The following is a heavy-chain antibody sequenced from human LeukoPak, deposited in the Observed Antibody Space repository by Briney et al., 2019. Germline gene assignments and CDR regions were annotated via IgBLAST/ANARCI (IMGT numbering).Heavy chain of an antibody. V-gene: IGHV3-7*01. CDR2: IKEDGSEK. CDR1: GFTFSSYW. D-gene: IGHD1-20*01. J-gene: IGHJ3*02. CDR3: ARDEYNWNVDAFDI. Sequence: GGSLRLSCAASGFTFSSYWMSWVRQAPGKGLELEWVANIKEDGSEKYYVDSVKGRFTISRDNAKNSLYLQMNSLRAEDTAVYYCARDEYNWNVDAFDIWGQGTVVTVSS.